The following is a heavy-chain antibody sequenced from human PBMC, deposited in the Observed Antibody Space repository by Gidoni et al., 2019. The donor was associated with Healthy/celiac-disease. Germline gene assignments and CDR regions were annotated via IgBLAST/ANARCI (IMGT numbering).Heavy chain of an antibody. D-gene: IGHD1-26*01. V-gene: IGHV4-34*01. Sequence: QVQLQQWGAGLLKPSEPLSLTCAVYGGSFSGYYWSWIRQPPGKGREWIGEINHSGSTNYNPSLKSRVTIAVDTSKNQYSLKLSSVTAADTAVYYGARGRGGSYSHFDYWGQGTLVTVSS. J-gene: IGHJ4*02. CDR2: INHSGST. CDR1: GGSFSGYY. CDR3: ARGRGGSYSHFDY.